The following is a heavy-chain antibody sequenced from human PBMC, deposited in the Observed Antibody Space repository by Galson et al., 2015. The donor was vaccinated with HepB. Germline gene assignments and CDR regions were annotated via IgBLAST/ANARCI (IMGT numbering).Heavy chain of an antibody. Sequence: SLRLSCAVSGFNFNAYAMYWVRQAPGKGLEWVTVISYDGKNQYYADSVKGRFTISRDDSNKTLYLQMNSLRSEDTAVYYCARDRNSLWRENHYYHYYGMDVWGQGTTVVVSS. V-gene: IGHV3-30*04. CDR1: GFNFNAYA. J-gene: IGHJ6*02. CDR2: ISYDGKNQ. CDR3: ARDRNSLWRENHYYHYYGMDV. D-gene: IGHD3-16*01.